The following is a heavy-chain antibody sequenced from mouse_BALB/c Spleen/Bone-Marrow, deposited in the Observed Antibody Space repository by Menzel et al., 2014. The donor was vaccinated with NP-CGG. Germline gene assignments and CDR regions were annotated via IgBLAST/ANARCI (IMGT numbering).Heavy chain of an antibody. V-gene: IGHV4-1*02. J-gene: IGHJ1*01. CDR3: ALLGNYGYFDA. D-gene: IGHD2-1*01. CDR1: GFDFSRYW. Sequence: DVKLVESGGGLVQPGGSLKLSCAASGFDFSRYWMSWVRQAPGKGLEWIGEINPDSSTINYTPSLKDKFIISRDNAKNTLYLQMSKVRSEDTALYYCALLGNYGYFDAWGAGTTVTVSS. CDR2: INPDSSTI.